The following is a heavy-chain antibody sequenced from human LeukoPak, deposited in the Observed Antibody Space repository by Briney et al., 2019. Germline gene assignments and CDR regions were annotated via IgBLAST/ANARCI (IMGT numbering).Heavy chain of an antibody. CDR3: ARKKTVSALRRDYMDV. V-gene: IGHV3-74*01. D-gene: IGHD4-17*01. CDR2: INLDGSTT. Sequence: PGGSLRLSCVASGFTFSNYWMHWVRQVPGKGLVWVSRINLDGSTTTYADSVKGRFTISRDNAKNTLYLQMNSLRAEDTALYYCARKKTVSALRRDYMDVWGKGTTVTVSS. J-gene: IGHJ6*03. CDR1: GFTFSNYW.